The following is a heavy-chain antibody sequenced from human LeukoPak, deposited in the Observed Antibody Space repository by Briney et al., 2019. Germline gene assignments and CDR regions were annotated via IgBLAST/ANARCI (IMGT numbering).Heavy chain of an antibody. V-gene: IGHV4-59*08. CDR3: LRHPTVSRSTSSFDY. J-gene: IGHJ4*02. D-gene: IGHD6-6*01. CDR2: IYYNEYT. Sequence: PSETLSLTCTVSGGSISGYYWSWIRQSPGKGLEWIGYIYYNEYTYYNGTTSYSPSLKSRVTISVDTSYHQLSLKLSSVLAQNTFAYYRLRHPTVSRSTSSFDYWGQGTLVTVSS. CDR1: GGSISGYY.